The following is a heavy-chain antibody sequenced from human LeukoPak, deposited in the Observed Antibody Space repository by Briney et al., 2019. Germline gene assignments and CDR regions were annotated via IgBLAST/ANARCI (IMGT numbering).Heavy chain of an antibody. CDR1: GGSISSSSYY. V-gene: IGHV4-39*01. CDR2: IYYSGST. Sequence: KPSETLSLTCTVSGGSISSSSYYWGWIRQPPGKGLEWIGSIYYSGSTYYNPSLKSRVTISVDTSKNQFSLKLSSVTAADTAVCYCARRLEYDIRFDPWGQGTLVTVSS. J-gene: IGHJ5*02. D-gene: IGHD3-9*01. CDR3: ARRLEYDIRFDP.